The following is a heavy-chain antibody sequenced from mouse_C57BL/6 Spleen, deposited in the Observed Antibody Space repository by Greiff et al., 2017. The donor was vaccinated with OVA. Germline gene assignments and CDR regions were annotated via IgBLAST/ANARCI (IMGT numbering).Heavy chain of an antibody. CDR3: ARCGSMITTLMDY. CDR2: IDPSDSYT. J-gene: IGHJ4*01. D-gene: IGHD2-4*01. V-gene: IGHV1-50*01. CDR1: GYTFTSYW. Sequence: QVQLQQPGAELVKPGASVKLSCKASGYTFTSYWMQWVKQRPGQGLEWIGEIDPSDSYTNYNQKFKGKATLTVDTSSSTAYMQLSSLTSEDSAVYYCARCGSMITTLMDYWGQGTSVTVSS.